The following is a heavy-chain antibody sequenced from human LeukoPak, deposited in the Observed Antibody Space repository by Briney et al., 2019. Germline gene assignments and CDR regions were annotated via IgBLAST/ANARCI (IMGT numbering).Heavy chain of an antibody. CDR2: IYYSGST. J-gene: IGHJ5*02. V-gene: IGHV4-30-4*08. Sequence: SETLSLTCTVSGGSISSGDYYWSWIRQPPGKGLEWIGYIYYSGSTYYNPSLKSRVTISVDTSKNQFSLKLSSVTAADTAVYYCATGGYYFNWFDPWGQGTLVTVSS. D-gene: IGHD3-22*01. CDR3: ATGGYYFNWFDP. CDR1: GGSISSGDYY.